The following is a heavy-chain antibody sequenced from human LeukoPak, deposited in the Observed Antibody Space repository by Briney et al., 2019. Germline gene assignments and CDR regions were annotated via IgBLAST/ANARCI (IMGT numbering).Heavy chain of an antibody. CDR1: GFTFSSYA. J-gene: IGHJ4*02. V-gene: IGHV3-23*01. Sequence: GGSLRLSCAASGFTFSSYAMSWVRQAPGKGLEWVSGISGSGASTYYADSVKGRFTISRDNSKNTLYLQMNSLRAEDTAVYYCAKEPRRGYYDSSGYFDYWGQGTLVTVSS. CDR2: ISGSGAST. CDR3: AKEPRRGYYDSSGYFDY. D-gene: IGHD3-22*01.